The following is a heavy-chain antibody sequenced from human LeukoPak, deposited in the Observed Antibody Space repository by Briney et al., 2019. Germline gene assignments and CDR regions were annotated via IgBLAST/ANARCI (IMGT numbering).Heavy chain of an antibody. CDR1: GFTFDDYG. CDR3: AKGAAYCGGDCYSGAFDI. V-gene: IGHV3-20*04. J-gene: IGHJ3*02. CDR2: INWNGGST. D-gene: IGHD2-21*01. Sequence: GGSLRLSCAASGFTFDDYGMSWVRQAPGKGLEWVSGINWNGGSTGYADSVKGRFTISRDNAKNSLYLQMNSLRAEDMALYYCAKGAAYCGGDCYSGAFDIWGQGTMVTVSS.